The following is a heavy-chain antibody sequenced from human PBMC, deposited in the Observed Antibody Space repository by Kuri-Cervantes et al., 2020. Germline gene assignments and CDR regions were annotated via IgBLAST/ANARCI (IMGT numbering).Heavy chain of an antibody. CDR1: GYTFTSYG. D-gene: IGHD2-15*01. Sequence: ASVKVSCKASGYTFTSYGISWVRQAPGQGLEWMGIINPSGGSTSYAQKLQGRVTMTTDTSTSTAYMELRSLRSDDTAVYYCARDRMRYCSGGSCYPFDYWGQGTLVTVSS. CDR3: ARDRMRYCSGGSCYPFDY. J-gene: IGHJ4*02. V-gene: IGHV1-18*01. CDR2: INPSGGST.